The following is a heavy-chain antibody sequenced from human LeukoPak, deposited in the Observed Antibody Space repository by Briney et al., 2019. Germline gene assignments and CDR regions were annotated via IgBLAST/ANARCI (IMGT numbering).Heavy chain of an antibody. CDR2: ISYDGSNK. CDR1: VFTFSSYA. V-gene: IGHV3-30*04. D-gene: IGHD2-8*01. J-gene: IGHJ6*02. Sequence: GGSLRLSCAASVFTFSSYAMHWVRQAPGKGLEWVAVISYDGSNKYYADSVKGRFTISRDNSKNTLYLQMNSLRAEDTAVYYCARDHAGYGMDVWGQGTTVTVSS. CDR3: ARDHAGYGMDV.